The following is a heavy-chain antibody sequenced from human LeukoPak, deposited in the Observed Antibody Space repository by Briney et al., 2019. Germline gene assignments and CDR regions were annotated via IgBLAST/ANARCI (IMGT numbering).Heavy chain of an antibody. D-gene: IGHD3-10*01. CDR2: LSYDGSNK. CDR3: ARDRVVRGVIYLFDY. V-gene: IGHV3-30*04. CDR1: GFTLSSYS. J-gene: IGHJ4*02. Sequence: PGGSLRLSCAASGFTLSSYSIHWVRQAPAKVLGWVAVLSYDGSNKYYADSVKGRFTISRDNSKNTLYLQMNRLRAEDTAVYYCARDRVVRGVIYLFDYWGQGTLVTVSS.